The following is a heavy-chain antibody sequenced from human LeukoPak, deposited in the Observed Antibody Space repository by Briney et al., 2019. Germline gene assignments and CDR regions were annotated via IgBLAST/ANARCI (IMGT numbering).Heavy chain of an antibody. CDR3: EKSKSTGLYDSFAYLFDS. CDR1: GFTFSNNA. Sequence: GGSLRLSCAASGFTFSNNAMSWVRQAPGKGLEWVSALSASAASTYYADSVKGRFTISRDNSNNTLYLQMNSLRVEDTAVYYCEKSKSTGLYDSFAYLFDSWGQGTLVTVSS. D-gene: IGHD3-16*01. V-gene: IGHV3-23*01. J-gene: IGHJ4*02. CDR2: LSASAAST.